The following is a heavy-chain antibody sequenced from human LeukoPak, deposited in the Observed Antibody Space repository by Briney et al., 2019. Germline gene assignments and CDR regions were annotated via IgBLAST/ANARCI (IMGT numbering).Heavy chain of an antibody. J-gene: IGHJ3*02. Sequence: PGGSLRLSCAASGFTFSSYWMHWVRQAPGKGLVWVSRINSDGSSTSYADSVKGRFTISRDNAKNTLYLQMNNLRAEGTAVYYCSSGTSHAFDIWGQGTMVTVSS. CDR2: INSDGSST. CDR3: SSGTSHAFDI. D-gene: IGHD1-1*01. CDR1: GFTFSSYW. V-gene: IGHV3-74*01.